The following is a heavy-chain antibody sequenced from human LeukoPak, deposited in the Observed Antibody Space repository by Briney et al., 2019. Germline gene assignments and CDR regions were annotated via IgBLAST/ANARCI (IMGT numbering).Heavy chain of an antibody. CDR2: INSDGSST. D-gene: IGHD3-22*01. V-gene: IGHV3-74*01. CDR1: GFTFSSYW. J-gene: IGHJ3*02. CDR3: ARPKGYDSSGYYYDAFDI. Sequence: GGSLRLSCAASGFTFSSYWMHWVRQAPEKGLVWVSRINSDGSSTSYVDSVKGRFTISRDNAKNTLYLQMNSLRAEDTAVYYCARPKGYDSSGYYYDAFDIWGQGTMVTVSS.